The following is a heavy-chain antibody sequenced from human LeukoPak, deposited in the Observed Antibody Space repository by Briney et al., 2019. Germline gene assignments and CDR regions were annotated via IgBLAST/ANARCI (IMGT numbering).Heavy chain of an antibody. V-gene: IGHV3-7*01. J-gene: IGHJ4*02. CDR2: IKQDGSEK. D-gene: IGHD4-17*01. CDR1: GFTFSRFW. Sequence: GGSLRLSCAASGFTFSRFWMAWVRQATGKGLEWVANIKQDGSEKYYVDSVEGRFTISRDNAKNSLYLQMNSLRVEDTAVYYCAFNDYGERGVNFDYWGQGTLVTVSS. CDR3: AFNDYGERGVNFDY.